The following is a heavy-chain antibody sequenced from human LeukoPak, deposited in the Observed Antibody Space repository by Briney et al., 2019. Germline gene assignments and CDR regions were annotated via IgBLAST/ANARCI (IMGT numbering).Heavy chain of an antibody. D-gene: IGHD5-24*01. CDR2: IIPIFGTA. V-gene: IGHV1-69*05. Sequence: ASVKVSCKASGGTFSSYAISWVRQAPGQGLEWMGGIIPIFGTANYAQKFQGRVTITTDESTSTAYMELGSLRSEDTAVYYCAREYRGDGYNGHAFDIWGQGTMVTVSS. J-gene: IGHJ3*02. CDR3: AREYRGDGYNGHAFDI. CDR1: GGTFSSYA.